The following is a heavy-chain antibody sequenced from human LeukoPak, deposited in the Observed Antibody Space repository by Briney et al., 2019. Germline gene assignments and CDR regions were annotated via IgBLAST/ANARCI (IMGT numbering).Heavy chain of an antibody. Sequence: GGSLRLSCVVSRFPFSIYEMNWVRQAPGKGLEWVSNIHSSGTVKYYSDSVKGRFSISRDNAKSSLYLQMNSLRVEDTAVYYCAKRAASGLYYFDYWGQGTLVIVSS. D-gene: IGHD6-25*01. CDR1: RFPFSIYE. J-gene: IGHJ4*02. CDR2: IHSSGTVK. CDR3: AKRAASGLYYFDY. V-gene: IGHV3-48*03.